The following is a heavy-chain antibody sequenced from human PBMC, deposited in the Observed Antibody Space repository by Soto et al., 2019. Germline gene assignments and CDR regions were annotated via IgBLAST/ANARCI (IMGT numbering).Heavy chain of an antibody. V-gene: IGHV4-34*01. CDR2: INHSGST. Sequence: SETLSLTCAVYGGSFSGYYWSWIRQPPGKGLEWIGEINHSGSTNYNPSLKSRVTISVDTSKNQFSLKLSSVTAADTAVYYCARTPSNGSGGYYFDYWGQGTLVTVSS. CDR3: ARTPSNGSGGYYFDY. J-gene: IGHJ4*02. D-gene: IGHD3-10*01. CDR1: GGSFSGYY.